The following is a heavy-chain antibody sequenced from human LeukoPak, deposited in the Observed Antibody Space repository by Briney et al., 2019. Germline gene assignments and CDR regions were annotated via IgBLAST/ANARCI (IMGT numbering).Heavy chain of an antibody. D-gene: IGHD3-10*01. Sequence: PSETLSLTCTVSGGSISSYYWSWIRQPPGKGLEWIGYIYYSGSTNYNPSLKSRVTISVDTSKNQFSLKLSSVTAADTAVYYCAGRATMVRYWGQGTLVTVSS. V-gene: IGHV4-59*01. J-gene: IGHJ4*02. CDR3: AGRATMVRY. CDR2: IYYSGST. CDR1: GGSISSYY.